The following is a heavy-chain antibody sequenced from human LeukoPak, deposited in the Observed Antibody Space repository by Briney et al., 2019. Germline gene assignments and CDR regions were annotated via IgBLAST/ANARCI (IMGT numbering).Heavy chain of an antibody. V-gene: IGHV4-34*01. CDR2: INHSGST. J-gene: IGHJ6*03. CDR1: GGSFSGYY. D-gene: IGHD3-10*01. CDR3: ARAGSPPGYYYYMDV. Sequence: PSETLSLTCAVYGGSFSGYYWSWIRQPPGKGLEWIGEINHSGSTNYNPSLKSRVTISVDTSKNQFSLKLSSVTAADTAMYYCARAGSPPGYYYYMDVWGKGTTVTVSS.